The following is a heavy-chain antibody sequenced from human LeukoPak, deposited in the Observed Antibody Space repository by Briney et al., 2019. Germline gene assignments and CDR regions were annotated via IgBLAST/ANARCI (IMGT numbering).Heavy chain of an antibody. Sequence: SETLSLTCTVSGSSISSGYYWGWIRPPPGKGLEWIASLFHSGNTYYNPSLKSRVTISVDTSKNQFSLKLSSLTAADTAVYYCARVPAYYDFWSGYYRGGGFDYWGQGTLVTVSS. CDR1: GSSISSGYY. CDR2: LFHSGNT. CDR3: ARVPAYYDFWSGYYRGGGFDY. V-gene: IGHV4-38-2*02. D-gene: IGHD3-3*01. J-gene: IGHJ4*02.